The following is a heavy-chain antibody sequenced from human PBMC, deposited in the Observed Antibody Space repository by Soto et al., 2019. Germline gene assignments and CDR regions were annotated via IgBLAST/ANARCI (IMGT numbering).Heavy chain of an antibody. V-gene: IGHV1-69*13. CDR3: ARENIVVVPAAMASFLYYYGMDV. CDR1: GGTFSSYA. D-gene: IGHD2-2*01. CDR2: IIPIFGTA. J-gene: IGHJ6*02. Sequence: ASVKVSCKASGGTFSSYAISWVRQAPGQGLEWMGGIIPIFGTANYAQKFQGRVTITADESTSTAYMELSSLRSEDTAVYYCARENIVVVPAAMASFLYYYGMDVWGQGTTVTVYS.